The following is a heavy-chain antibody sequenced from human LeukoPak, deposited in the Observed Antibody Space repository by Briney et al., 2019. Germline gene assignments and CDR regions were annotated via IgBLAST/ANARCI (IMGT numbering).Heavy chain of an antibody. D-gene: IGHD2-15*01. Sequence: GGSLRLSCAASGFTFSSYAMSWVRQAPGKGLGWVSYISSSSSTIYYADSVKGRFTISRDNAKNSLYLQMNSLRAEDTAVYYCARDPGYPLDYWGQGTLVTVSS. CDR1: GFTFSSYA. CDR3: ARDPGYPLDY. V-gene: IGHV3-48*01. CDR2: ISSSSSTI. J-gene: IGHJ4*02.